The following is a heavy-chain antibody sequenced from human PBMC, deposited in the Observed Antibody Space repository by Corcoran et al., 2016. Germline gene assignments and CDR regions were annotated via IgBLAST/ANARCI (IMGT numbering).Heavy chain of an antibody. CDR1: GYTFTSYY. CDR2: INPSGGST. CDR3: ARGREGFLEWLLYEYYYYGMDG. D-gene: IGHD3-3*01. V-gene: IGHV1-46*01. Sequence: VQLVQSGAEVKKPGASVKVSCKASGYTFTSYYMHWVRQAPGQGLEWMGIINPSGGSTSYAQKFQGRVTMTRDTSTSTVYMELSSLRSEDTAVYYCARGREGFLEWLLYEYYYYGMDGWGQGTTVTVSS. J-gene: IGHJ6*02.